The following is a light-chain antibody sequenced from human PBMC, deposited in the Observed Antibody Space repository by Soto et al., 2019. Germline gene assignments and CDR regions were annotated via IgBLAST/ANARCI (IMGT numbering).Light chain of an antibody. Sequence: QSVLTQPASVSGSPGQSITISCTGSNSDIGAYDYVSWYQQHPGKPPTLLIYEVTFRPSGVPNRFSGSKSGNTATLTISGLLTEDEADYYCGSYASATLTFGRGTKLTVL. V-gene: IGLV2-14*01. J-gene: IGLJ2*01. CDR3: GSYASATLT. CDR2: EVT. CDR1: NSDIGAYDY.